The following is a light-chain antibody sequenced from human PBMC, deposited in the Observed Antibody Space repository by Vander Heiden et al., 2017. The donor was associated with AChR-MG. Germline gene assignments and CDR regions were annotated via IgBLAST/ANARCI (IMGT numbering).Light chain of an antibody. CDR1: PTIGRD. CDR2: DVS. Sequence: EIMLTQPPGTVSVSAGERATLSCRASPTIGRDLVWYQKKPGQAPTLLIYDVSDRATGIPARFAGSGSGTDFTLTISSLQPEDPAVYYCQQRGDWPWTFGQGTTV. CDR3: QQRGDWPWT. J-gene: IGKJ1*01. V-gene: IGKV3-11*01.